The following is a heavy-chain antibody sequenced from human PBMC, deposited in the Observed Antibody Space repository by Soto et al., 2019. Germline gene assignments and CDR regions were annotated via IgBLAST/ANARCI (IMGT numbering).Heavy chain of an antibody. CDR3: ARDPSYCSGGSCYAFPFDY. V-gene: IGHV3-21*01. D-gene: IGHD2-15*01. CDR1: GFTFSSYS. J-gene: IGHJ4*02. CDR2: ISSSSSYI. Sequence: GGSLRLSCAASGFTFSSYSMNWVRQAPGKGLEWVSSISSSSSYIYYADSVKGRFTISRDNAKNSLYLQMNSLRAEDTAVYYCARDPSYCSGGSCYAFPFDYGGQGTLVTVAP.